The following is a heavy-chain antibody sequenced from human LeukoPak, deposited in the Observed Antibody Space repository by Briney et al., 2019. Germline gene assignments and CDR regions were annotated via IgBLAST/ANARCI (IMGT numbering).Heavy chain of an antibody. D-gene: IGHD3-10*01. J-gene: IGHJ4*02. CDR1: GFTFNNYA. CDR2: VSDSGDST. Sequence: PGGSLRLSCAASGFTFNNYAMSWVRRAPGKGLEWVSSVSDSGDSTYYADFVKGQVTISRDNSRNTLYLQMYSLRAEDTAVYYCAKSANSGTYYRGYFDQWGQGTLVTVSS. CDR3: AKSANSGTYYRGYFDQ. V-gene: IGHV3-23*01.